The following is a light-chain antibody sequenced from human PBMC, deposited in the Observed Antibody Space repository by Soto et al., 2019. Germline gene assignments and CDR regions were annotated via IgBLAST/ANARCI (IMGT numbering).Light chain of an antibody. V-gene: IGLV2-11*01. CDR2: DIN. J-gene: IGLJ1*01. CDR1: SSDVGNYNF. CDR3: AAWDDSLNGYV. Sequence: QSVLTQPRSVSGSPGQSVTISCTGTSSDVGNYNFVTWYQQHPGKAPNLMIYDINKRPSGVPDRFSGSKSGTSASLAISGLQSGDEADYYCAAWDDSLNGYVFGTGTQVTVL.